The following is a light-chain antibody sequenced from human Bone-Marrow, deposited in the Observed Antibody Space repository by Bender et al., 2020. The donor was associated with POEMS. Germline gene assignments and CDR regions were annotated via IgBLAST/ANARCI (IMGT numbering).Light chain of an antibody. Sequence: QSALTQPASVSGSPGQSITMSCTGSGTDVGDYDSVSWYQQHPGKAPKVLIYEVSNRPSGVSDRLSGSQSGNTASLTVSGLQAEDEADYYCSAYAGGGAVLLGGGTRLTVL. J-gene: IGLJ2*01. V-gene: IGLV2-14*01. CDR1: GTDVGDYDS. CDR2: EVS. CDR3: SAYAGGGAVL.